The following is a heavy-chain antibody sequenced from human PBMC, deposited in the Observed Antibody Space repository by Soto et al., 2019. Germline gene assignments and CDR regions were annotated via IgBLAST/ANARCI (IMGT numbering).Heavy chain of an antibody. CDR2: INAGNGNT. CDR3: ARIPLLPSYSGSYYFDY. CDR1: GYTFTSYA. J-gene: IGHJ4*02. V-gene: IGHV1-3*01. Sequence: ASVKVSCKASGYTFTSYAMHWVRQAPGQRLEWMGWINAGNGNTKYSQKFQGRVTITRDTSASTAYMELSSLRSEDTAVYYCARIPLLPSYSGSYYFDYWGQGTLVTVSS. D-gene: IGHD1-26*01.